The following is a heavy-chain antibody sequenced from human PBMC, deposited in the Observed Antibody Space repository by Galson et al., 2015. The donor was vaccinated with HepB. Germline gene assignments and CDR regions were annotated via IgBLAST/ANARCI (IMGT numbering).Heavy chain of an antibody. Sequence: QSGAEVKKPGESLKISCEGSGYSFTTSWIGWVRQMPGKGLEWMGIIYPADSDTKYSPSFQGQVTISADKSISTAYLQWSSLKASDTAMYYCARQSNRRGYGSGSYVGYWGQGTLVTVSS. CDR2: IYPADSDT. V-gene: IGHV5-51*01. J-gene: IGHJ4*02. CDR3: ARQSNRRGYGSGSYVGY. CDR1: GYSFTTSW. D-gene: IGHD3-10*01.